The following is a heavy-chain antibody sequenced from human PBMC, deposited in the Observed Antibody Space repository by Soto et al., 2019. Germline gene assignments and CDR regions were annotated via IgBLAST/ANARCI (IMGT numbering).Heavy chain of an antibody. Sequence: SETLSLTCTVSGGSISTYYWNWIRQSPGKGLEGIGYIYYSGSTNYNPSLKSQVTISVDTSKNQFSLNLTSVTAAAPAVYYCARHGFSTVVFPNYGGQGILVPVP. J-gene: IGHJ4*02. CDR1: GGSISTYY. CDR3: ARHGFSTVVFPNY. V-gene: IGHV4-59*08. D-gene: IGHD2-21*01. CDR2: IYYSGST.